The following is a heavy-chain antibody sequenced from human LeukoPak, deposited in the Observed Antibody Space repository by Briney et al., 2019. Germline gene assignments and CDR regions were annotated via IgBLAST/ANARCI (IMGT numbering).Heavy chain of an antibody. J-gene: IGHJ4*02. Sequence: ASVKVSCKASGYTFTSYYMHWVRQAPGQGLEWMGIIDPSGGSTSYAQKFQGRVTMTRDTSTSTVYMELSSLRSEDTAVYYCARVRLVGATTGCFDYWGQGTLVTVSS. CDR3: ARVRLVGATTGCFDY. D-gene: IGHD1-26*01. V-gene: IGHV1-46*03. CDR1: GYTFTSYY. CDR2: IDPSGGST.